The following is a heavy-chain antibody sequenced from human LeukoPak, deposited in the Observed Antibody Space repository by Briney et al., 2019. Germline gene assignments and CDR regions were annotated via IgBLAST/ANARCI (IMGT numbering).Heavy chain of an antibody. CDR2: ISSSSSYI. D-gene: IGHD6-13*01. J-gene: IGHJ4*02. V-gene: IGHV3-11*06. CDR3: ARWDSSSWTTWHY. CDR1: GFTFSDYY. Sequence: GGSLRLSCAASGFTFSDYYMSWIRQAPGKGLEWVSSISSSSSYIYYADSVKGRFTISRDNAKNSLYLQMNSLRAEDTAVYYCARWDSSSWTTWHYWGQGTLVTVSS.